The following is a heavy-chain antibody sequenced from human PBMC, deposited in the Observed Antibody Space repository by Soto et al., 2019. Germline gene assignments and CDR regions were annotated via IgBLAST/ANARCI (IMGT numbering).Heavy chain of an antibody. D-gene: IGHD2-15*01. V-gene: IGHV3-23*01. CDR2: ISGSGDST. Sequence: GGSLRLSCAASGFTFSSYAMSWVRQSPGKGLEWVSAISGSGDSTYYADSVKGRFTISRDNSKNTLYLQMNSLRAEDTAAYYCVEHSGGSSYTPLDYWGQGSLVTFSS. J-gene: IGHJ4*02. CDR3: VEHSGGSSYTPLDY. CDR1: GFTFSSYA.